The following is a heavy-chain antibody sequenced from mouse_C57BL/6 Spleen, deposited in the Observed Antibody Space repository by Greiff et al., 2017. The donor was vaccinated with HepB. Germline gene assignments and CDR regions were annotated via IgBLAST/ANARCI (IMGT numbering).Heavy chain of an antibody. J-gene: IGHJ4*01. CDR3: ARWGTAQATSAMDY. CDR1: GYTFTDYY. V-gene: IGHV1-26*01. Sequence: EVQLQQSGPELVKPGASVKISCKASGYTFTDYYMNWVKQSHGKSLEWIGDINPNNGGTSYNQKFKGKATLTVDKSSSTAYMERRSLTSEDSAVYYCARWGTAQATSAMDYWGQGTSVTVSS. D-gene: IGHD3-2*02. CDR2: INPNNGGT.